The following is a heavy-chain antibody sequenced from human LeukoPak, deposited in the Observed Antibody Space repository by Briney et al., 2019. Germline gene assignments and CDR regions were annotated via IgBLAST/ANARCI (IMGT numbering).Heavy chain of an antibody. V-gene: IGHV3-23*01. CDR1: GFTFSSYA. D-gene: IGHD4-17*01. J-gene: IGHJ6*03. CDR2: ISGSGGNT. Sequence: PGGSLRLSCAASGFTFSSYAMSWVRQAPGKGLEWVSAISGSGGNTYYADSVKGRFTISRDNSKNTLYLQMNSLRAEDAAVYYCAKGPNYGDTNYYYYYYMDVWGKGTTVTVSS. CDR3: AKGPNYGDTNYYYYYYMDV.